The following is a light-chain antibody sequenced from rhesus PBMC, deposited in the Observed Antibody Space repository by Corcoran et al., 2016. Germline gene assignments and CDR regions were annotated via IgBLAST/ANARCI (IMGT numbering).Light chain of an antibody. CDR3: QQSNSLPLT. V-gene: IGKV1-32*01. J-gene: IGKJ4*01. Sequence: DIQMTQSPPALSASVGDRVTITCRASQGISSYLNWYQQKPGKAPKLLIYYANSLESGVPSRFSGSGFGTEFIIIISRLQPEDFATYYCQQSNSLPLTFGGGTKVEIK. CDR1: QGISSY. CDR2: YAN.